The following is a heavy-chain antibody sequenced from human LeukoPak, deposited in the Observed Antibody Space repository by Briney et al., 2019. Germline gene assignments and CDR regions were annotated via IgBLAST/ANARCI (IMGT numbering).Heavy chain of an antibody. V-gene: IGHV3-33*01. D-gene: IGHD6-19*01. Sequence: GSLRLSCAVSGFTFSNYGMYWVRQAPGKGLEWLTLIWYDGQTKFYADSVKGRFTVSRDNSKNTLYLQMDNLTDEDTAMYYCAREWGRIAVAGGPGYWGQGTLVTVSS. CDR1: GFTFSNYG. CDR2: IWYDGQTK. CDR3: AREWGRIAVAGGPGY. J-gene: IGHJ4*02.